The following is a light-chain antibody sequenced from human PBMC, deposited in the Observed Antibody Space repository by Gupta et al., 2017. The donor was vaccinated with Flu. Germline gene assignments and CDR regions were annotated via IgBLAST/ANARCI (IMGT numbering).Light chain of an antibody. Sequence: DIQMTQSPSSLSASVGDRVTITCRASQSISSYLNWYQQKPGKAPKLLIYAASSVQSGVPSRFSGSGSGTDFTLTISSLQPEDFATYYCQQSDSTRYSFGQGTKLEIK. CDR1: QSISSY. CDR2: AAS. CDR3: QQSDSTRYS. V-gene: IGKV1-39*01. J-gene: IGKJ2*03.